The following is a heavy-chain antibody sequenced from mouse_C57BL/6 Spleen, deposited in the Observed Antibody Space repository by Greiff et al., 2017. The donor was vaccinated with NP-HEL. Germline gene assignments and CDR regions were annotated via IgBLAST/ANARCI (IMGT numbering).Heavy chain of an antibody. CDR3: AREESYYFDY. CDR1: GFTFSDYY. Sequence: EVQRVESEGGLVQPGSSMKLSCTASGFTFSDYYMAWVRQVPEKGLEWVANINYDGSSTYYLDSLKSRFIISRDNAKNILYLQMSSLKSEDTATYYCAREESYYFDYWGQGTTLTVSS. CDR2: INYDGSST. V-gene: IGHV5-16*01. J-gene: IGHJ2*01.